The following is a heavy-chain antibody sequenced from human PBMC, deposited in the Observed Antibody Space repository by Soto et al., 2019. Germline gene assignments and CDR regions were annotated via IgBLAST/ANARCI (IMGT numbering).Heavy chain of an antibody. Sequence: GGSLRLSCAASGFTFSSYGMHWVRQAPGKGLEWVAVISYDGSNKYYADSVKGRFTISRDNSKNTLYLQMNSLRAEDTAVYYCAKDGGVGYDFWSGYYSSDAFYGMDVWGQGTTVTVSS. J-gene: IGHJ6*02. D-gene: IGHD3-3*01. CDR3: AKDGGVGYDFWSGYYSSDAFYGMDV. V-gene: IGHV3-30*18. CDR1: GFTFSSYG. CDR2: ISYDGSNK.